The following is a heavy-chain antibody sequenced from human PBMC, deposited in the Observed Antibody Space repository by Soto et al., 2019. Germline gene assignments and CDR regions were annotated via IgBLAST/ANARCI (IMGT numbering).Heavy chain of an antibody. CDR2: ITPVLDTT. Sequence: QVRLVQSGAEVKNPGSSVKLSCAPGGAFSSYTITWVRQAPGQGLEWRGGITPVLDTTTYAQKFQGRVTITADKSTQTASLELGSLRSGDTAMYYCARTITICGVLRRDAYMDVWGTGTKVTVSS. CDR3: ARTITICGVLRRDAYMDV. J-gene: IGHJ6*03. D-gene: IGHD3-3*01. V-gene: IGHV1-69*08. CDR1: GGAFSSYT.